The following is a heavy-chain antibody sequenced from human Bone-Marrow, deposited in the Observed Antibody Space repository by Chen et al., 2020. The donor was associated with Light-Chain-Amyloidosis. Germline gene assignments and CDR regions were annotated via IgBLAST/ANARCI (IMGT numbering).Heavy chain of an antibody. CDR2: IEPDGTRV. CDR3: SREFTGYDDY. V-gene: IGHV3-74*01. D-gene: IGHD5-12*01. Sequence: DVQLLESGGGLVQPGGSLRLSCAASGFTFRTSWMHWVRQDPGKGLVWVSRIEPDGTRVDYADSVRGRFTISRDDAKSTVYLQMNSLRAEDTAVYYCSREFTGYDDYWGQGTLVTVSS. J-gene: IGHJ4*02. CDR1: GFTFRTSW.